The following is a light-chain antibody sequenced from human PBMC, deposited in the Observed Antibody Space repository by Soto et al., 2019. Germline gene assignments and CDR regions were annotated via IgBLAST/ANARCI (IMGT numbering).Light chain of an antibody. J-gene: IGKJ3*01. CDR2: GVS. CDR3: HQYGTSPLT. Sequence: EIVLTQSPGTLSLSPEERATLSCRASHSVGSTYLAWYQQKPGQAPKLLIYGVSSRATGIPDRFSGSGSGTDFTLTISRLEPEDFAVYYCHQYGTSPLTFGPGTKVDI. V-gene: IGKV3-20*01. CDR1: HSVGSTY.